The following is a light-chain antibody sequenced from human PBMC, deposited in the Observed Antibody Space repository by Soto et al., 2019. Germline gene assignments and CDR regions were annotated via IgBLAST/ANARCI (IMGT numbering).Light chain of an antibody. Sequence: QSVLTQPPSVSGAPGQRVTISCTGSSSNIGAGYDVHWYQQLPGTAPKLLIYGNSNRPSGVPDRFSGSKSGTSASLAITGLQAEDEADSCCQSYDSSLSGPYLFGTGTQLPVL. CDR2: GNS. V-gene: IGLV1-40*01. J-gene: IGLJ1*01. CDR1: SSNIGAGYD. CDR3: QSYDSSLSGPYL.